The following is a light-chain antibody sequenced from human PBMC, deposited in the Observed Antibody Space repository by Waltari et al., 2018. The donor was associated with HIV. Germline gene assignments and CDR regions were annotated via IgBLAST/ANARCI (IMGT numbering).Light chain of an antibody. CDR3: QQSFNTPWT. CDR1: QSISTF. V-gene: IGKV1-39*01. J-gene: IGKJ1*01. CDR2: GSS. Sequence: DIQMTQSPSSPSASVGDRVTVPCRASQSISTFLNWYQQKPGKAPKLLIFGSSKLQDGVPSRFSGSGSGTDFTLTIGSLQSEDIATYYCQQSFNTPWTFGQGTKVEVK.